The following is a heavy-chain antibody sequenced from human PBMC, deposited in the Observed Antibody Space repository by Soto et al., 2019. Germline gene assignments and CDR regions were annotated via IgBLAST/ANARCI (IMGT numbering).Heavy chain of an antibody. D-gene: IGHD3-10*01. CDR2: ISSSSSYI. Sequence: EVQLVESGGGLVKPGGSLRLSCAASGFTFSSYSMNWVRQAPGKGLEWVSSISSSSSYIYYADSVKGRFTISRDNAKNSLYLQMNSLRDEDTAVYYCARDPSIIWFGELSPFRDYYYYMDVWGKGTTVTVSS. CDR1: GFTFSSYS. V-gene: IGHV3-21*01. J-gene: IGHJ6*03. CDR3: ARDPSIIWFGELSPFRDYYYYMDV.